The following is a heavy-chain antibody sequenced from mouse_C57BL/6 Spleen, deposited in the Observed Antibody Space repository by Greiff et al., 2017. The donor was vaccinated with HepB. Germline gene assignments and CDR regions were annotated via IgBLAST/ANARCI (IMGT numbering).Heavy chain of an antibody. Sequence: VQVVESGAELVKPGASVKMSCKASGYTFTSYWITWVKQRPGQGLEWIGDIYPGSGSTNYNEKFKSKATLTVDTSSSTAYMQLSSLTSEDSAVYYCARSPNWDYAMDYWGQGTSVTVSS. CDR3: ARSPNWDYAMDY. CDR2: IYPGSGST. CDR1: GYTFTSYW. V-gene: IGHV1-55*01. J-gene: IGHJ4*01. D-gene: IGHD4-1*01.